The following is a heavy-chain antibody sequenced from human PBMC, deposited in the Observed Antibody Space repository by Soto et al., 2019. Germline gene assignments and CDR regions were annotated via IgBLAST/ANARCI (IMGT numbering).Heavy chain of an antibody. CDR2: IYYSGST. J-gene: IGHJ6*02. V-gene: IGHV4-31*03. D-gene: IGHD3-16*01. CDR3: ARSTKLVPVAYVMDV. CDR1: GDSISSGGYY. Sequence: QVQLQESGPGLVKPSQTLSLTCTVSGDSISSGGYYWTWIRQHPGEGLEWIGSIYYSGSTYYNPSLKGRVTISVDMSKKQFSLKVSSVTAADTAVYYCARSTKLVPVAYVMDVWGPGTTVTVSS.